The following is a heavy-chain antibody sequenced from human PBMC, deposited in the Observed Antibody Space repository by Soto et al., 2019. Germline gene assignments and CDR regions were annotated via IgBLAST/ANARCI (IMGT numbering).Heavy chain of an antibody. V-gene: IGHV3-33*01. CDR1: GFTFSSYG. CDR3: FYGDPRFDY. J-gene: IGHJ4*02. D-gene: IGHD4-17*01. CDR2: IWYDGSNK. Sequence: LKISCAASGFTFSSYGMHWVRQAPGKGLDWVAVIWYDGSNKYYADSVKGRFTISRDNSKNTLYLQMNSLRAEDTAVYYCFYGDPRFDYWGQRTLVTVYS.